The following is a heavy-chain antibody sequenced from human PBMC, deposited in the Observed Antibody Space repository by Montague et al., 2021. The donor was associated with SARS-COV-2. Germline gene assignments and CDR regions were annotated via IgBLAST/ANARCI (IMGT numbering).Heavy chain of an antibody. D-gene: IGHD3-9*01. V-gene: IGHV2-70*04. CDR2: IDWDDDK. Sequence: ELVKPTQTLTLTRTLSGFSLSTSGMRASWIRQPPGKALEWLARIDWDDDKFYSTSLKTRLTISKDTSKNQVVLTMTNMDPVDTATYYCARSYYDILTNYYDAFDIWGQGTMVTVSS. CDR1: GFSLSTSGMR. J-gene: IGHJ3*02. CDR3: ARSYYDILTNYYDAFDI.